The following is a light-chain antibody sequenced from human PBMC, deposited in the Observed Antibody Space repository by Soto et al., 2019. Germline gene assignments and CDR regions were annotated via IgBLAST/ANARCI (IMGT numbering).Light chain of an antibody. Sequence: ILLTQSPSTLSLSPGERATLSCRASQSVSSSYLAWYQQKPGQAPRLLIYGASSRATGIPDRFSGSGSGTDFTLTISRLEPEDFAVYYCQQYGSSSWTFGQGTKVDI. V-gene: IGKV3-20*01. J-gene: IGKJ1*01. CDR3: QQYGSSSWT. CDR1: QSVSSSY. CDR2: GAS.